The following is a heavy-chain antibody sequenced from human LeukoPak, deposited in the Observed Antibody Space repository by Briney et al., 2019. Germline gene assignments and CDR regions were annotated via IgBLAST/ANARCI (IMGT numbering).Heavy chain of an antibody. CDR1: GGSISSYY. Sequence: SETLSLTCTVSGGSISSYYWSWIRQPPGKGLEWIGYIYYSGSTNYNPSLKSRVTISVDTSKNQFSLKLSSVTAADTAVYYCARAGYGGYCSSTSCYQWWGQGTLVTVSS. J-gene: IGHJ4*02. CDR2: IYYSGST. D-gene: IGHD2-2*01. CDR3: ARAGYGGYCSSTSCYQW. V-gene: IGHV4-59*12.